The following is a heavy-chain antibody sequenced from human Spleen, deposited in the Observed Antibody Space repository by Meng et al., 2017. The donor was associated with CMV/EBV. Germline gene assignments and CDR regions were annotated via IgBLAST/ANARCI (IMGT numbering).Heavy chain of an antibody. CDR1: GFTFSTYW. CDR3: ARDYYGSGQLDP. Sequence: GGSLRLSCAGSGFTFSTYWMHWVRQAPGKGLVWVSRINSDGSSTNYADSVKGRFTISRDNTKNTVYLQINSLRVEDTAVYYCARDYYGSGQLDPWGQGTLVTVSS. CDR2: INSDGSST. D-gene: IGHD3-10*01. V-gene: IGHV3-74*01. J-gene: IGHJ5*02.